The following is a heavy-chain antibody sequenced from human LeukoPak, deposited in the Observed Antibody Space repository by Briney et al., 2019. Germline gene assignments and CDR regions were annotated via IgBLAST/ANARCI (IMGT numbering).Heavy chain of an antibody. CDR3: AHRKNYYDSSVFDN. V-gene: IGHV2-5*02. J-gene: IGHJ4*02. Sequence: SGPTLVNPTQTLTLTCTFSGFSLNTRGVGVGWIRQPPGRALERLALIYWDDDRRYSPSLNSRLTITKDTSKNQVVLTMTNMDPVDTATYFCAHRKNYYDSSVFDNWGQGTLVTVSS. D-gene: IGHD3-22*01. CDR1: GFSLNTRGVG. CDR2: IYWDDDR.